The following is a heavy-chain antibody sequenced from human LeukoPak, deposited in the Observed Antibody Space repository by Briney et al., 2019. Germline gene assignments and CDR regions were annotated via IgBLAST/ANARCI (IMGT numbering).Heavy chain of an antibody. J-gene: IGHJ4*02. CDR2: IYYSGST. Sequence: SETLSLTCTVSGGSISSSSSYWGWIRQPPGKGLEWVGSIYYSGSTYYNPSLKSRVTISVDTSKNQFSLKLSSVTAADTAVYYCARQNYYDTHPRGFFDYWGQGTLVTVSS. D-gene: IGHD3-22*01. CDR3: ARQNYYDTHPRGFFDY. CDR1: GGSISSSSSY. V-gene: IGHV4-39*01.